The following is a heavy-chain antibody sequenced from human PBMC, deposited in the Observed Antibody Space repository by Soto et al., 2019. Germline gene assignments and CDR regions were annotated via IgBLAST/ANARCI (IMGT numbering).Heavy chain of an antibody. CDR1: GFTFSSYA. V-gene: IGHV3-23*01. Sequence: EVQLLESGGGLVQPGGSLRLSCAASGFTFSSYAMSWVRQTPGKGLEWVSTLSGSGGTTYYADSVKGQFTISRDHSKITLYLQMNSLRAEDTAVYYCAKDHGTSGPNWIYSGGQGTLVTVSS. CDR3: AKDHGTSGPNWIYS. J-gene: IGHJ5*01. D-gene: IGHD2-8*02. CDR2: LSGSGGTT.